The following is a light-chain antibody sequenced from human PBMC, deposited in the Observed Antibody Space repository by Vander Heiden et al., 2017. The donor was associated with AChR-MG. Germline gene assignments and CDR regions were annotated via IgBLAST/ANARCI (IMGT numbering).Light chain of an antibody. CDR2: DVT. Sequence: QSALTHPAPVSGSPTQSITLSCTGTSSDIGGYDYVCWYQQYPGKAPKLILYDVTNRPSGVSYRFSGSKSGNTASLTISGLQAEDEADYYCASYTSSTTLVFGTGTKVTVL. J-gene: IGLJ1*01. CDR3: ASYTSSTTLV. CDR1: SSDIGGYDY. V-gene: IGLV2-14*03.